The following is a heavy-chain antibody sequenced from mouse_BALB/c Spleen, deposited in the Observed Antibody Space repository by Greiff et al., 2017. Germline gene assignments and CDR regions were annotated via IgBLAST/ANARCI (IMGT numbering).Heavy chain of an antibody. CDR3: ARGGAYYGYFDY. CDR2: INSNGGST. Sequence: DVKLVESGGGLVQPGGSLKLSCAASGFTFSSYGMSWVRQTPDKRLELVATINSNGGSTYYPDSVKGRFTISRDNAKNTLYLQMSSLKSEDTAMYYCARGGAYYGYFDYWGQGTTLTVSS. D-gene: IGHD2-10*01. J-gene: IGHJ2*01. CDR1: GFTFSSYG. V-gene: IGHV5-6-3*01.